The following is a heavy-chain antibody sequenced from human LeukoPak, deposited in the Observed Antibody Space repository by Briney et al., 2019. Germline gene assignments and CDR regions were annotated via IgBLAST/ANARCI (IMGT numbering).Heavy chain of an antibody. CDR2: INHSGST. V-gene: IGHV4-34*01. CDR3: ARFHCTNGVCWFDP. Sequence: SSETLSLTCAVYGGSFSGYYWSWIRQPPGKGLEWIGEINHSGSTNYNPSLKSRVTISVDTSKNQFSLKLSSVTAADTAVYYCARFHCTNGVCWFDPWGQGTLVTVSS. J-gene: IGHJ5*02. D-gene: IGHD2-8*01. CDR1: GGSFSGYY.